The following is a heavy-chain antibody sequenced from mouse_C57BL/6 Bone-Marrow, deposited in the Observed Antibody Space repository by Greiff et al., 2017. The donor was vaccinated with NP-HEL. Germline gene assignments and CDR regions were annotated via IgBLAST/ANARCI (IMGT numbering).Heavy chain of an antibody. CDR3: ARDDGYDEDWYFDV. Sequence: EVQGVESGGGLVKPGGSLKLPCAASGFTFSSYAMSWVRQTPEKRLEWVATISDGGSYTYYPDNVKGRFTISRDNAKNNLYLQMSHLKSEDTAMYYCARDDGYDEDWYFDVWGTGTTVTVSS. D-gene: IGHD2-2*01. CDR1: GFTFSSYA. CDR2: ISDGGSYT. V-gene: IGHV5-4*01. J-gene: IGHJ1*03.